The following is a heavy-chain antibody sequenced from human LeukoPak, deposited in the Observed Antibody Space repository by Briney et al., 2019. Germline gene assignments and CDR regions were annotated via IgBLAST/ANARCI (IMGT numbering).Heavy chain of an antibody. V-gene: IGHV3-74*01. J-gene: IGHJ4*02. Sequence: GGSLRLSCAAPGFTFSSSWMHWVRQAPGKGLVWVSRVNNDGSSTSYADSAKGRLSNFRDTAKNTLYVQMNSLRAEHTAVHYCAWNYDILSGYPYYSDYCGQGTLVTVSS. D-gene: IGHD3-9*01. CDR3: AWNYDILSGYPYYSDY. CDR2: VNNDGSST. CDR1: GFTFSSSW.